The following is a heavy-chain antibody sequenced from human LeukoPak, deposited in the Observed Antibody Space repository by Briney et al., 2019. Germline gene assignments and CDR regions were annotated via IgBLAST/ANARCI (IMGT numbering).Heavy chain of an antibody. CDR3: ARAQRGYYDFWSGSAYSNWFDP. Sequence: GAAVKVSCKAAGYTFTSYGISWVRQPPGRGGEGMGWISAYNGNTNYAQKLQGRVPMTTDTSTSTAYMELRSLRSDDTAVYYCARAQRGYYDFWSGSAYSNWFDPWGQGTLVTVSS. CDR1: GYTFTSYG. J-gene: IGHJ5*02. D-gene: IGHD3-3*01. V-gene: IGHV1-18*01. CDR2: ISAYNGNT.